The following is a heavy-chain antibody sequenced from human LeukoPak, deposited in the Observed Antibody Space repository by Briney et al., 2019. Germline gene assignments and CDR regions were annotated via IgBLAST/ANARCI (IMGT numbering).Heavy chain of an antibody. J-gene: IGHJ4*02. Sequence: PGGSLRLACAASGFTFDDYGMSWVRQAPGKGLGWVSAISGSGGSTYYADSVKGRFTISRDNSKNTLYLQMNSLRAEDTAVYYCAKGRSPYSGSYPIHYWGQGTLVTVSS. V-gene: IGHV3-23*01. D-gene: IGHD1-26*01. CDR2: ISGSGGST. CDR1: GFTFDDYG. CDR3: AKGRSPYSGSYPIHY.